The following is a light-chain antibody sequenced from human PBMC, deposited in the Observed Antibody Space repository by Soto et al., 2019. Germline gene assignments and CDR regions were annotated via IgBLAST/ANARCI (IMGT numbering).Light chain of an antibody. J-gene: IGKJ3*01. CDR1: QSIKNW. CDR2: KAS. Sequence: DIQMTQSPSTLSASVGDRVTITCRASQSIKNWLAWYQQKPGEAPKLLIYKASTLESGVPSRFSGSGSGTEFTITISCLQPDDDATYYCQQYNSYSQFTFGPGTKVDIK. V-gene: IGKV1-5*03. CDR3: QQYNSYSQFT.